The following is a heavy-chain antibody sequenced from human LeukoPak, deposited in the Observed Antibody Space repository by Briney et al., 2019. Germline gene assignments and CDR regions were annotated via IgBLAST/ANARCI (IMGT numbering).Heavy chain of an antibody. CDR3: ARDHESQGTAVAAGEGFDP. CDR1: GGPISSSSYY. V-gene: IGHV4-39*07. D-gene: IGHD6-19*01. J-gene: IGHJ5*02. Sequence: TSETLSLTCTVSGGPISSSSYYWGWIRQPPGKGLEWIGSIYYSGSTYYNPSLKSRVTISVDTSKNQFSLKLSSVTAADTAVYYCARDHESQGTAVAAGEGFDPWGQGTLVTVSS. CDR2: IYYSGST.